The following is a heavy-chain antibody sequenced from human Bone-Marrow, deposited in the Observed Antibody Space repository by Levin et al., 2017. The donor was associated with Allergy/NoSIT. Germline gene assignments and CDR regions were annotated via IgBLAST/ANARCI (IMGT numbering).Heavy chain of an antibody. CDR3: AKYCSDTSCYTFDV. Sequence: VASVKVSCKSSGYSFTSHAMHWMRQAPGQRLEWMGWIKPANGNTKYSEKFQGRVTITSDTSATTTYMELTSLTSEDTAVYYCAKYCSDTSCYTFDVWGQGTMVTVSS. CDR2: IKPANGNT. D-gene: IGHD2-2*02. V-gene: IGHV1-3*01. CDR1: GYSFTSHA. J-gene: IGHJ3*01.